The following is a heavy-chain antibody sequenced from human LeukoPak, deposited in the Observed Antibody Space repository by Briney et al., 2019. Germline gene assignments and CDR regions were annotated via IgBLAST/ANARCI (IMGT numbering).Heavy chain of an antibody. V-gene: IGHV3-7*01. Sequence: GGSLRLSCAASGFTFSSYGMSWVRQLPGKGLEWVANINQDGTEKYYVDSVKGRFTISRDNAKNSLDLQMNSLRVEDTGIYYCVKVAKYYYGSETYYFFEHWGQGTPVTASS. J-gene: IGHJ4*02. D-gene: IGHD3-10*01. CDR1: GFTFSSYG. CDR3: VKVAKYYYGSETYYFFEH. CDR2: INQDGTEK.